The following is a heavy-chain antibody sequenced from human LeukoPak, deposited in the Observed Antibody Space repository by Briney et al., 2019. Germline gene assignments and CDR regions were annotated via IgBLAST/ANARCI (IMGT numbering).Heavy chain of an antibody. CDR2: IYPGDSDT. D-gene: IGHD6-13*01. V-gene: IGHV5-51*01. CDR3: ARLLRNIAAAVYYFDY. CDR1: GYSFTSYW. Sequence: GESLKISCKGSGYSFTSYWIGWVRQMPGKGLEWMGIIYPGDSDTRYSPSSQGQVTISADKSISTAYLQWSSLKASDTAMYYCARLLRNIAAAVYYFDYWGQGTLVTVSS. J-gene: IGHJ4*02.